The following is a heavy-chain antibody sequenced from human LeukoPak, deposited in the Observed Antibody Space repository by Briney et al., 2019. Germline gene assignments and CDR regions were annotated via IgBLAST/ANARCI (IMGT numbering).Heavy chain of an antibody. CDR2: IYHSGST. D-gene: IGHD3-10*01. J-gene: IGHJ3*02. CDR3: ASQTYYYDSGAYAFDI. CDR1: GGSISSSNW. Sequence: SEALSLTCAVSGGSISSSNWWSWVRQPPGKGLEWIGEIYHSGSTNYNPSLKSRVTISVDKSKNQFSLKLSSVTAADTAVYYCASQTYYYDSGAYAFDIWGQGTMVTVSS. V-gene: IGHV4-4*02.